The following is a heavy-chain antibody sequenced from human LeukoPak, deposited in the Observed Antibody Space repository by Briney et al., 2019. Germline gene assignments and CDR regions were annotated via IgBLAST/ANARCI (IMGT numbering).Heavy chain of an antibody. J-gene: IGHJ4*02. Sequence: PSETLSLTCTVSGGSISGYYWSWIRQPPGKGLEWIGYIYYSGSTNYNPSLKSRVTISVDTSKNQFSLKLSSVTAADTAVYYCARGFRVVRGVIRDYWGQGTLVTVSS. CDR1: GGSISGYY. V-gene: IGHV4-59*01. CDR2: IYYSGST. D-gene: IGHD3-10*01. CDR3: ARGFRVVRGVIRDY.